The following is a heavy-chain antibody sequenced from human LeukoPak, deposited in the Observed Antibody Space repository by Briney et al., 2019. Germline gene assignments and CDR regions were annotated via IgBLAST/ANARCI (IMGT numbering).Heavy chain of an antibody. Sequence: GGSLRLSCAASGFTFSSYWMSWVRQAPGKGLEWVSAISGSGGSTYYADSVKGRFTISRDNSKNTLYLQMNSLRAEDTAVYYCAKGTGYYYYYMDVWGKGTTVTVSS. V-gene: IGHV3-23*01. CDR3: AKGTGYYYYYMDV. CDR1: GFTFSSYW. D-gene: IGHD1-1*01. J-gene: IGHJ6*03. CDR2: ISGSGGST.